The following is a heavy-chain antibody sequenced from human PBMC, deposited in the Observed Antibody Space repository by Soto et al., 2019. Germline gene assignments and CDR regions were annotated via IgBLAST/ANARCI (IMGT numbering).Heavy chain of an antibody. Sequence: QVQLQQWGAGLLKPSETLSLTCAVYGGSFSGYYWSWIRQPPGKGLEWIGEINHSGSTNYNPSLKSRVTISGDTSKNQFSLKLSSVTAADTAVYYCARGLPYYDSSGSNYFDYWGQGTLVTVSS. D-gene: IGHD3-22*01. CDR3: ARGLPYYDSSGSNYFDY. CDR1: GGSFSGYY. CDR2: INHSGST. V-gene: IGHV4-34*01. J-gene: IGHJ4*02.